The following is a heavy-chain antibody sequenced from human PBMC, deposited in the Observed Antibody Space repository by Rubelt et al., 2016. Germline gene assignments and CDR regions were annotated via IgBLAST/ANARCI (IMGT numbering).Heavy chain of an antibody. J-gene: IGHJ3*02. D-gene: IGHD3-10*01. V-gene: IGHV3-48*04. Sequence: YYADSVKGRFTISRDNAKNSLYLQMNSLRAEDTAVYYCARGLPSGSPPRSAFDIWGQGTMVTVSS. CDR3: ARGLPSGSPPRSAFDI.